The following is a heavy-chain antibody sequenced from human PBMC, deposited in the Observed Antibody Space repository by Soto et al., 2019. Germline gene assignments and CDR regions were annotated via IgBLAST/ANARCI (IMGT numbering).Heavy chain of an antibody. CDR2: VSATAGTA. CDR3: AKDRLAGGFDY. Sequence: PGGSLRLSCAASGFTFSNYAMSWVRQTPGKGPEWVSLVSATAGTAYYTDSVKGRFTISRDNSRNTVYLQMNSLRADDTAVYYCAKDRLAGGFDYWGQGTLVTVSS. V-gene: IGHV3-23*01. J-gene: IGHJ4*02. CDR1: GFTFSNYA. D-gene: IGHD3-16*01.